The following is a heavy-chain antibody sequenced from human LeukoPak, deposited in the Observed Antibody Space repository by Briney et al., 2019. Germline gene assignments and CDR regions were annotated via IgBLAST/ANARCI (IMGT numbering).Heavy chain of an antibody. CDR1: GGSITSYY. V-gene: IGHV4-59*01. Sequence: KPSETLSRTCTVSGGSITSYYWSWIRQPPGKGLEWIGYIYYSGSTNYNPSLKSRVTISVDTSKNQFSLKLSSVTAADTAVYYCARSNILSYYYYYGMDVWGQGTTATVSS. CDR2: IYYSGST. D-gene: IGHD3-9*01. CDR3: ARSNILSYYYYYGMDV. J-gene: IGHJ6*02.